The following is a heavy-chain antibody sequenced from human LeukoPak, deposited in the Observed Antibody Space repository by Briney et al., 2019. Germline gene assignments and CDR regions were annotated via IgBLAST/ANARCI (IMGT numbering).Heavy chain of an antibody. V-gene: IGHV1-58*02. J-gene: IGHJ5*02. CDR2: IVVGSGNT. CDR1: GFTFTSSA. Sequence: GTSVKVSCKASGFTFTSSAMQWVRQARGQRLEWIVWIVVGSGNTNYAQKFQERVTITRDMSTSTTYMELSSLRSEDTAVYYCGADLTMVRGVPRWFDPWGQGTLVTVSS. D-gene: IGHD3-10*01. CDR3: GADLTMVRGVPRWFDP.